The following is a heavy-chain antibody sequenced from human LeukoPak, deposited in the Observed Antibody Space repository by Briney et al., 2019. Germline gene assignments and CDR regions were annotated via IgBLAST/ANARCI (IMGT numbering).Heavy chain of an antibody. V-gene: IGHV1-2*06. J-gene: IGHJ4*02. CDR2: INPNSGGT. CDR1: GYTFTSYG. Sequence: ASVKVSCKASGYTFTSYGINWVRQAPGQGLEWMGRINPNSGGTNYAQKFQGRVTMTRDTSISTAYMELSSLRSEDTAVYYCARELTPPPRHCSSTSCYNWGQGTLVTVSS. D-gene: IGHD2-2*02. CDR3: ARELTPPPRHCSSTSCYN.